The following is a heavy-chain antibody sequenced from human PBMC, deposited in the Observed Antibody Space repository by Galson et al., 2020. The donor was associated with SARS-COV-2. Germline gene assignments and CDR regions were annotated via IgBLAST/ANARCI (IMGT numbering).Heavy chain of an antibody. CDR1: GYTLTELS. Sequence: ASVKVSCKVSGYTLTELSMHWVRQAPGKGLEWMGGFDPEDGETIYAQKFQGRVTMTEDTSTDTAYMELSSLRSEDTAVYYCATAPGIAARPWPPYYYGSGSYLNWFDPWGQGTLVTVSS. D-gene: IGHD3-10*01. CDR3: ATAPGIAARPWPPYYYGSGSYLNWFDP. CDR2: FDPEDGET. J-gene: IGHJ5*02. V-gene: IGHV1-24*01.